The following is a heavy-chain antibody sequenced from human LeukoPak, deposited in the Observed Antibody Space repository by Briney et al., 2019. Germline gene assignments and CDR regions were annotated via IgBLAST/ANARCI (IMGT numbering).Heavy chain of an antibody. V-gene: IGHV1-69*13. CDR3: ARDTYSYGSLENTQPTADY. CDR2: IIPIFGTA. CDR1: GGTFSSYA. Sequence: SVKVSCKASGGTFSSYAISWVRQAPGQGLEWMGGIIPIFGTANYAQKFQGRVTITADESTSTAYMELSSLRSEDTAVYYCARDTYSYGSLENTQPTADYWGQGTLVTVSS. D-gene: IGHD5-18*01. J-gene: IGHJ4*02.